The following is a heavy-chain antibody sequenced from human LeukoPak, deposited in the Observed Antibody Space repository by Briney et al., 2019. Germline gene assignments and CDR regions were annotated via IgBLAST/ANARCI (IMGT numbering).Heavy chain of an antibody. CDR2: IYYSGST. CDR3: ARVLLTGWFDP. D-gene: IGHD2-21*02. CDR1: GSMYNYY. J-gene: IGHJ5*02. V-gene: IGHV4-59*01. Sequence: SETLSLTCTVSGSMYNYYWSWIRQPPGEGLEWIGYIYYSGSTNYNPSLKSRVTISVDTSKSQFSLKLSSVTAADTAVYYCARVLLTGWFDPWGQGTLVTVSS.